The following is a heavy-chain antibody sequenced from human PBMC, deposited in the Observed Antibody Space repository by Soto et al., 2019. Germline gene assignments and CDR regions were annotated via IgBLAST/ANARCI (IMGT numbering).Heavy chain of an antibody. J-gene: IGHJ6*02. D-gene: IGHD5-18*01. CDR1: GFIFSNYW. CDR2: INTDGSST. Sequence: GGSLRLSCATSGFIFSNYWMHWVRQAPGKGLVWVSRINTDGSSTSYADSVKGRFTMSRDNAKNTLYPQMNSLRAEDTAVYYSARGRYSYGPESYYYYGLDVWGRGTTVTVS. CDR3: ARGRYSYGPESYYYYGLDV. V-gene: IGHV3-74*01.